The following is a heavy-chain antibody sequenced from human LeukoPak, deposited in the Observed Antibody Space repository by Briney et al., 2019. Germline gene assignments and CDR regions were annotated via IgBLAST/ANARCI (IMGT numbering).Heavy chain of an antibody. CDR2: ISGSGNTI. CDR3: ARFPVLGATIHFQN. CDR1: GFTFSYYY. J-gene: IGHJ1*01. Sequence: GGSLRLSCATSGFTFSYYYMSWIRQAPGKGLEWVSYISGSGNTISYADSVKGRFTVSRYNGKNSLYLQMDSLRAEDTAVYYCARFPVLGATIHFQNWGQGNLVSVSS. D-gene: IGHD1-26*01. V-gene: IGHV3-11*01.